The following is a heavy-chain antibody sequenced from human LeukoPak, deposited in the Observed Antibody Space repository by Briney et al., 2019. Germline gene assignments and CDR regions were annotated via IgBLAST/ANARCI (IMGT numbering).Heavy chain of an antibody. CDR3: ARVRKVSTAFEY. V-gene: IGHV3-74*01. Sequence: GGSLRLSCAAAGFTFSTSWMHWVRQAPGKGLVWVSRINSDGSSTSYADAVEGRFTISRDNAKKTLYLQMNSLRAEDTAAYCCARVRKVSTAFEYWGQGTVVTVSS. CDR1: GFTFSTSW. CDR2: INSDGSST. J-gene: IGHJ4*02. D-gene: IGHD4-11*01.